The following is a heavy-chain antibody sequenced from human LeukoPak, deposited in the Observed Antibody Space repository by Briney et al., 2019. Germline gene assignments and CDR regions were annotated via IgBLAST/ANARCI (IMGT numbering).Heavy chain of an antibody. CDR2: ISAYNGNT. CDR1: GYTFTSYG. CDR3: ARDGYCSSTSCRRNDAFDI. Sequence: ASVKVSCKASGYTFTSYGISWVRQAPGQGLEWMGWISAYNGNTNYAQKLQGRVTITTDESTSTAYMELSSLRSEDTAVYYCARDGYCSSTSCRRNDAFDIWGQGTMVTVSS. D-gene: IGHD2-2*01. J-gene: IGHJ3*02. V-gene: IGHV1-18*01.